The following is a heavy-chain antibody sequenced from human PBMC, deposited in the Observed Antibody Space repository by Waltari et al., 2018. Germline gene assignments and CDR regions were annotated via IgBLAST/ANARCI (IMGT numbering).Heavy chain of an antibody. D-gene: IGHD3-10*01. V-gene: IGHV4-59*11. CDR3: ARVPIRITMVQAAFDI. CDR1: CSSISRHY. CDR2: IYYSGST. J-gene: IGHJ3*02. Sequence: QVQLQESGPGLVKPSETLSLTCPVPCSSISRHYWRRTRQPPGKGLEWIGYIYYSGSTNYNPSLKSRVTISVDTSKNQFSLKLSSVTAADTAVYYCARVPIRITMVQAAFDIWGQGTMVTVSS.